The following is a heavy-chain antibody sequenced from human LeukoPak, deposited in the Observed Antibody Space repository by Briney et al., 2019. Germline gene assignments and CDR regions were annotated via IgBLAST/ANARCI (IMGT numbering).Heavy chain of an antibody. J-gene: IGHJ4*02. CDR1: GFTFSSYA. CDR3: AKDPRTITMVRGIGIDY. D-gene: IGHD3-10*01. Sequence: GGSLRLSCAASGFTFSSYAMHWVRQAPGKGLEWVAFIRFDGTIKYYADSVKGRFTISRDGSRNTLYLRVNSLRAEDTAIYYCAKDPRTITMVRGIGIDYWGQGTLVTVSS. V-gene: IGHV3-30*02. CDR2: IRFDGTIK.